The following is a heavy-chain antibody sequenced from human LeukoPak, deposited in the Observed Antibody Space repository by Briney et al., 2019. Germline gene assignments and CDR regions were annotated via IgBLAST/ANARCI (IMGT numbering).Heavy chain of an antibody. CDR3: ARRPYSDTSGRLSDV. J-gene: IGHJ6*02. D-gene: IGHD3-22*01. CDR1: GFTFSSYP. V-gene: IGHV3-30-3*01. CDR2: ISYDGSEK. Sequence: GGSLRLSCAASGFTFSSYPMHWVRQAPGKGLEWVAVISYDGSEKHYADPVKGRFTISRDNAKNSLYLQMNSLRDEDTAVYFCARRPYSDTSGRLSDVWGQGTTVTVSS.